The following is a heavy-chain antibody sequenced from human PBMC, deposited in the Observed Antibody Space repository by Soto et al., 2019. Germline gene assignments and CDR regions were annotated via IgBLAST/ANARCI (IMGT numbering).Heavy chain of an antibody. CDR1: GFTFSNYW. Sequence: LRLSFVASGFTFSNYWMSWVRQAPWKVLQWVANINRDGSEKYYVDSLKGRFTISRDNAEDSLYLEMNTLRAEDTAVYYCARAPDGSGYDYYFDNWGQGTLVTVSS. CDR3: ARAPDGSGYDYYFDN. V-gene: IGHV3-7*03. CDR2: INRDGSEK. D-gene: IGHD3-22*01. J-gene: IGHJ4*02.